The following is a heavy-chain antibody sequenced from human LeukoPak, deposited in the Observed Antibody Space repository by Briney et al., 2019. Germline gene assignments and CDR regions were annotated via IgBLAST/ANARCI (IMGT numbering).Heavy chain of an antibody. V-gene: IGHV3-7*01. CDR2: IKQDGSEK. D-gene: IGHD5-18*01. CDR3: ARDRGYGFDY. J-gene: IGHJ4*02. Sequence: PGGSLRLSCAASGFTFSSYAMSWVRQAPGKGLEWVANIKQDGSEKYYVDSVKGRFTISRDNAKNSLYLQMNSLRAEDTAVYYCARDRGYGFDYWGQGTLVTVSS. CDR1: GFTFSSYA.